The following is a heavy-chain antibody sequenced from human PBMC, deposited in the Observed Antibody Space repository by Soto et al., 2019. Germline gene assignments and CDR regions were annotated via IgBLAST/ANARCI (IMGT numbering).Heavy chain of an antibody. CDR3: AKVYSSSWYDSFYYYYYGMDV. CDR1: GFTFSSYA. Sequence: PGGSLRLSCAASGFTFSSYAVSWVRQAPGKGLERVSAISGSGGSTYYADSVKGRFTISRDNSKNTLYLQMNSLRAEDTAVYYFAKVYSSSWYDSFYYYYYGMDVWGQGTTVTVSS. CDR2: ISGSGGST. V-gene: IGHV3-23*01. J-gene: IGHJ6*02. D-gene: IGHD6-13*01.